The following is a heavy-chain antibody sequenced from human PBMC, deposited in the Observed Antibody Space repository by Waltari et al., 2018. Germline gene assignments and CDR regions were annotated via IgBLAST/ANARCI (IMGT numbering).Heavy chain of an antibody. CDR2: IIPIFGTA. Sequence: QVQLVQSGAEVKKPGSSVKVSCKASGGTFSSYAISWVRQAPGQGLEWMGGIIPIFGTANYAQKFQGRVTITADKSTSTAYMELSSLRSEDTAVYYCARDKNIAAAGSHWYFDLWVRGTLVTVSS. V-gene: IGHV1-69*14. CDR3: ARDKNIAAAGSHWYFDL. D-gene: IGHD6-13*01. CDR1: GGTFSSYA. J-gene: IGHJ2*01.